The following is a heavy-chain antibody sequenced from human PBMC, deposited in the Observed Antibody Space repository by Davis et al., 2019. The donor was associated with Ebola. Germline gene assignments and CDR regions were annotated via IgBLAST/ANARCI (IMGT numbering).Heavy chain of an antibody. CDR1: GVSISGYH. D-gene: IGHD3-22*01. CDR2: IYHSGSA. CDR3: ARTRLLSVCVDY. Sequence: SETLSLTCTVSGVSISGYHWSWIRQPPGKGLEWFGHIYHSGSANYNPSLESRITISVDTSKNQVSLKLSSVTAADTAVYYCARTRLLSVCVDYWGQGTLVTVSS. V-gene: IGHV4-59*08. J-gene: IGHJ4*02.